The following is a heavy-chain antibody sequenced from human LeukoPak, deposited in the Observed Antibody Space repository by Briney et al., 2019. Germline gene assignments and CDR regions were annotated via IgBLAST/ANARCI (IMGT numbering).Heavy chain of an antibody. CDR2: ISSSGNTM. J-gene: IGHJ4*02. V-gene: IGHV3-11*01. CDR3: AKDINSGHDGYFDH. D-gene: IGHD1-1*01. Sequence: GGSLRLSCAAYGFTLCDYYMSWIRQAPGKGLEWVSYISSSGNTMYEDSVKGRFTISRDIAENSLYLQMNSQRSEDTAVYYCAKDINSGHDGYFDHWGQGTLVTVSS. CDR1: GFTLCDYY.